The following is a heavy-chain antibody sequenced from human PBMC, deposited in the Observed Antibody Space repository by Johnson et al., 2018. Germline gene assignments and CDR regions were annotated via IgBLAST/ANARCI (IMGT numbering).Heavy chain of an antibody. Sequence: QVQLVQSGAEVKKPGASVKVSCKASGYTFTSYDINWVRQATGQGLEWMGWMNPNSGNTGDEQKFQGRVIMTRNTSISTAYMELSSLRSEDTAVYYCSRGDGYCSGGSCQAAGWFAPWGQGTLVTVSS. V-gene: IGHV1-8*01. D-gene: IGHD2-15*01. J-gene: IGHJ5*02. CDR2: MNPNSGNT. CDR1: GYTFTSYD. CDR3: SRGDGYCSGGSCQAAGWFAP.